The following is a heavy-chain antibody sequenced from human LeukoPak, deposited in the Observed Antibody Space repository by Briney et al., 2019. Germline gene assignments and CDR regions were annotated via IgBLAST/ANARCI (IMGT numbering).Heavy chain of an antibody. D-gene: IGHD2-21*02. J-gene: IGHJ4*02. CDR2: IKPDGSAQ. CDR3: AIRPNCDGDCYFRPFFDY. Sequence: GGSLRLSCATSGFTFSSNWMSWVRHVPGRGLDWVAHIKPDGSAQYYAASVKGRFTVSRDNAKNSVYLQMNSLRVEDTAVYYCAIRPNCDGDCYFRPFFDYWGQGTLVTVSS. CDR1: GFTFSSNW. V-gene: IGHV3-7*01.